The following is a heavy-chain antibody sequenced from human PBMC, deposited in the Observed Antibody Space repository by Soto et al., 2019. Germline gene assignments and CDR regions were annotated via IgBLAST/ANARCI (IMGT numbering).Heavy chain of an antibody. CDR3: ARDRGYSYGTYYYYGMDV. D-gene: IGHD5-18*01. V-gene: IGHV1-69*01. CDR2: IIPIFGTA. J-gene: IGHJ6*02. Sequence: QVQLVQSGAEVKKPGSSVKVSCKASGGNFSSYAISWVRQAPGQGLEWMGGIIPIFGTANYAQKFQGRVTITADESTSTAYMELSSLRSEDTAVYYCARDRGYSYGTYYYYGMDVWGHGTTVTVSS. CDR1: GGNFSSYA.